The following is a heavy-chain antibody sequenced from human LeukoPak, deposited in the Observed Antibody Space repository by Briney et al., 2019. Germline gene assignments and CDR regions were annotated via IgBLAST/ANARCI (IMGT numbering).Heavy chain of an antibody. CDR1: GFTFDDYA. Sequence: GGSLRLSCAASGFTFDDYAMHWVRQAPGKGLEWVSLISWDGGSTYYADSVKGRFTISRDNAKNTLNLQMNSLRAEDTAVYYCARDLGQYYDTSDNWFDPWGQGTLVTVSS. CDR2: ISWDGGST. CDR3: ARDLGQYYDTSDNWFDP. J-gene: IGHJ5*02. D-gene: IGHD3-22*01. V-gene: IGHV3-43D*03.